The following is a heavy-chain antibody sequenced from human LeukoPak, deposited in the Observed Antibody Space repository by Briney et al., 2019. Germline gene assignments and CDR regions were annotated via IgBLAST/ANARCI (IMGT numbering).Heavy chain of an antibody. J-gene: IGHJ4*02. CDR3: ATSPGYDY. CDR2: FDPEGGET. Sequence: TSVKVSCKVSGYTLSELSIHWVRQAPGKGLEWMGGFDPEGGETIYAQKFQGRVTMTEDTSTDTAYMELTSLRSEDTAVYYCATSPGYDYWGRGTLVTVSS. V-gene: IGHV1-24*01. D-gene: IGHD1-14*01. CDR1: GYTLSELS.